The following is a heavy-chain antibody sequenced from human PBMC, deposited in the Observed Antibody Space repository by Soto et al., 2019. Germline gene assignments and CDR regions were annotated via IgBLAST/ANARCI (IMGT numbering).Heavy chain of an antibody. CDR1: GYTFTDYY. V-gene: IGHV1-2*04. CDR2: INPNSGGT. Sequence: VKVSCKASGYTFTDYYMHWVRQAPGQGLEWTGWINPNSGGTNYAQKFQGWVTMTRDTSISTAYMELSRLRSDDTAVYYCARDIAAAGTGSYGMDVWGQGTTVTVSS. J-gene: IGHJ6*02. CDR3: ARDIAAAGTGSYGMDV. D-gene: IGHD6-13*01.